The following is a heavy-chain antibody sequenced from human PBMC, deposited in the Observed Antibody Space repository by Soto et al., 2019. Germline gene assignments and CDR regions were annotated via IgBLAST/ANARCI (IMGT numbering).Heavy chain of an antibody. V-gene: IGHV1-18*01. CDR2: ISAYNGNT. CDR3: ARDPPPPDY. CDR1: GYTFASYA. J-gene: IGHJ4*02. Sequence: QVQLVQSGAEVKKPGASVKVSCKASGYTFASYAISWMRQAPGQGLEWMGWISAYNGNTNYAQKLQGRVTMTTDTSTSTTYMELRSLSSAATAVYDCARDPPPPDYWGQGTLVTVSS.